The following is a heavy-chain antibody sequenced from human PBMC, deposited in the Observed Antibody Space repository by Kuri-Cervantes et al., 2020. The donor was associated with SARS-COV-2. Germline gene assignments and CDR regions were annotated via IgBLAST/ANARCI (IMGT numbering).Heavy chain of an antibody. CDR2: INHSGST. CDR1: GGSFSGYY. V-gene: IGHV4-34*01. Sequence: SDTLSLTCAVYGGSFSGYYWSWIRQPPGKGLEWIGEINHSGSTNYNPSLKSRVTISVDTSKNQSSLKLSSVTAADTAVYYCARGWYPVGATILYYFDYWGQGTLVTVSS. J-gene: IGHJ4*02. CDR3: ARGWYPVGATILYYFDY. D-gene: IGHD1-26*01.